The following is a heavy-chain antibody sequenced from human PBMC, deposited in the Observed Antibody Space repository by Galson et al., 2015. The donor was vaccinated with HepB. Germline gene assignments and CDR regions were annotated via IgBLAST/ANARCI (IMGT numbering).Heavy chain of an antibody. Sequence: SLRLSCAASGFTFSSYSMNWVRQAPGKGLEWVSSISSSSSYIYYADSVKGRFTISRDNAKNSLYLQMNSLRAEDTAVYYCARDQRGEVVTATPYYFDYWGQGTLVTVSS. CDR1: GFTFSSYS. J-gene: IGHJ4*02. V-gene: IGHV3-21*01. CDR2: ISSSSSYI. D-gene: IGHD2-21*02. CDR3: ARDQRGEVVTATPYYFDY.